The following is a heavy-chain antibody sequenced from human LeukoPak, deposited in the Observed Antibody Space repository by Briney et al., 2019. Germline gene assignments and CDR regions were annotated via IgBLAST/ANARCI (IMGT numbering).Heavy chain of an antibody. CDR1: GASISSATYS. J-gene: IGHJ4*02. V-gene: IGHV4-30-2*01. Sequence: PSETLSLTCAVSGASISSATYSWSWIRQPPGRGLEWIGYIYHTGSTTYNPSLKSRVTISLDRSQNQFSLTVNSVTAADTAVYYCCGDYGSGSYRFDYWGPGTLVTVSS. CDR2: IYHTGST. D-gene: IGHD3-10*01. CDR3: CGDYGSGSYRFDY.